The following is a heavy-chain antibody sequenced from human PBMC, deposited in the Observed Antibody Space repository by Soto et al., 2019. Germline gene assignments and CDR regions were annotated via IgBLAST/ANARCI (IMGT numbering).Heavy chain of an antibody. CDR1: GYTFTSYG. Sequence: ASVKVSCKASGYTFTSYGISWVRQATGQGLEWMGWISAYNGNTNYAQKLQGRVTMTTDTSTSTAYMELRSLRSDDTAVYYCAHSLYCSGGSCYPYYYYGMDVWGQGTTVTVSS. CDR3: AHSLYCSGGSCYPYYYYGMDV. J-gene: IGHJ6*02. D-gene: IGHD2-15*01. V-gene: IGHV1-18*01. CDR2: ISAYNGNT.